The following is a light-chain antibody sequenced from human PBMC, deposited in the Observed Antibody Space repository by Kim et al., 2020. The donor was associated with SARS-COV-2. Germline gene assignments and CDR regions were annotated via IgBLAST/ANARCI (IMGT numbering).Light chain of an antibody. CDR1: QNIYGN. CDR3: QQYDNWPRT. CDR2: GAS. J-gene: IGKJ2*01. V-gene: IGKV3-15*01. Sequence: EIVMTQSPVTLSVSPGERTTLSCRASQNIYGNLAWYQQKPGQAPRLLIYGASTRATGIPARFSGSGAGTEFTLTISRLQSEDFAVYFCQQYDNWPRTFGQGTKLEI.